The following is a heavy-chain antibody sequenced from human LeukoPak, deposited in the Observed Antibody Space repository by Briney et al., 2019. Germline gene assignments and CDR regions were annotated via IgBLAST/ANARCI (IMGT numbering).Heavy chain of an antibody. CDR1: GFTFSSYS. V-gene: IGHV3-21*01. Sequence: GGSLRLSCAASGFTFSSYSMNWVRQAPGKGLEWVSSISSSSSYIYYADSVKGRFTISRDNAKNSLYLQTNSLRAEDTAVYYCATNYYDSSGYYGGDWGQGTLVTVSS. J-gene: IGHJ4*02. CDR3: ATNYYDSSGYYGGD. CDR2: ISSSSSYI. D-gene: IGHD3-22*01.